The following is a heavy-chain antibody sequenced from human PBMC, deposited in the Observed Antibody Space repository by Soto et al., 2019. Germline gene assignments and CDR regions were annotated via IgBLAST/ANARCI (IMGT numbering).Heavy chain of an antibody. Sequence: LSETLSLTCTVSGGSISSGNYYWSWIRQPPGKGLEWIGYIYYSGSTNYNPSLKSRVTISVDTSKNQFSLKLSSVTAADTAVYYCARSDGRYWGQGTLVTVSS. J-gene: IGHJ4*02. CDR2: IYYSGST. CDR3: ARSDGRY. V-gene: IGHV4-61*01. CDR1: GGSISSGNYY.